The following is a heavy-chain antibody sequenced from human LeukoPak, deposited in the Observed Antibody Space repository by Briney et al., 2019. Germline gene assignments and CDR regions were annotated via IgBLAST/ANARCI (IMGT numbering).Heavy chain of an antibody. CDR2: INHSGST. V-gene: IGHV4-34*01. CDR3: ARRRTDRKSSIDY. CDR1: GGSFSGYY. Sequence: SETLSLTCAVYGGSFSGYYWSWIRQPPGKGLEWIGEINHSGSTNYNPSLKSRVTISVDTSKNQFSLKLSSVTAADTAVYYCARRRTDRKSSIDYWGQGTLVTVYS. J-gene: IGHJ4*02.